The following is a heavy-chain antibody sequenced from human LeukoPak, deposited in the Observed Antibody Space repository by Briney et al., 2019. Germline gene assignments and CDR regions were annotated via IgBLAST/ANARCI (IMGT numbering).Heavy chain of an antibody. CDR3: ARMNSGYYSHSFDY. Sequence: PSETLSLTCTVSGGSISSYYWSWIRQPPGKGLEWIGYICYSGSTNYNPSLKSRVTISVDTSKNQFSLKLSSVTAADTAVYYCARMNSGYYSHSFDYWGQGTLVTVSS. D-gene: IGHD3-22*01. J-gene: IGHJ4*02. V-gene: IGHV4-59*08. CDR1: GGSISSYY. CDR2: ICYSGST.